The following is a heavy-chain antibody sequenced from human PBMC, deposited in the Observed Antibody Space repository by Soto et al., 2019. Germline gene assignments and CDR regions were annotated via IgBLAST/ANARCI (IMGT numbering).Heavy chain of an antibody. V-gene: IGHV1-46*01. D-gene: IGHD6-19*01. J-gene: IGHJ4*02. CDR3: ALPKNTLGWYNF. CDR1: GYTFTNYH. CDR2: INPNGGST. Sequence: QVQVVQSGAEVKKPGASVKVSCKTSGYTFTNYHVHWVRQAPGQGLEWMGAINPNGGSTTYAQHLQGRVTMTSDSSTSTAYMEMGSLRSDDSAVYYCALPKNTLGWYNFWCQGTLVTVS.